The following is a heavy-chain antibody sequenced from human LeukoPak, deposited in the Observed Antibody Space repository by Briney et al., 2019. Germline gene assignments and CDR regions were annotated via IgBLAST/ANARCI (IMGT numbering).Heavy chain of an antibody. Sequence: SETLSLTCTVSGGSISSYYWSWIRQPPGKGLEWIGYIYYSGSTNYNPSLKSQVTISVDTSKNQFSLKLSSVTAADTAVYYCARESPGGSNLGDDAFDIWGQGTMVTVSS. D-gene: IGHD1-26*01. J-gene: IGHJ3*02. V-gene: IGHV4-59*01. CDR3: ARESPGGSNLGDDAFDI. CDR2: IYYSGST. CDR1: GGSISSYY.